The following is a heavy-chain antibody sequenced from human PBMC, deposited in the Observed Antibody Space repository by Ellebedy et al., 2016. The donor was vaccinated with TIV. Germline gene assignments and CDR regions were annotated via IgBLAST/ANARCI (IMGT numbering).Heavy chain of an antibody. J-gene: IGHJ6*02. D-gene: IGHD1-14*01. CDR2: MSSDGSDE. CDR1: GFIFRTGFTFSSYA. V-gene: IGHV3-30-3*01. CDR3: TPEVADYFFYGMDV. Sequence: GGSLRLXCAAPGFIFRTGFTFSSYAFHWVRQAPGKGLEWVAVMSSDGSDEYYAGSVKGRFTVSRDNTKNTLDLLMNSLRGEDTAVYYCTPEVADYFFYGMDVWGQGTTVTVSS.